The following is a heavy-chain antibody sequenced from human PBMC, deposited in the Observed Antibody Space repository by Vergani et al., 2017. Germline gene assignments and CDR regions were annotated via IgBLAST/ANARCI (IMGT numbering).Heavy chain of an antibody. CDR2: ISSSSSYI. CDR3: ARGYNSELQFDY. J-gene: IGHJ4*02. V-gene: IGHV3-21*01. D-gene: IGHD1-14*01. CDR1: GFTFSSYS. Sequence: EVQLVESGGGLVKPGGSLRLSCAASGFTFSSYSMNWVRQAPGKGLEWVSSISSSSSYIYYADSVKGRFTISRDNAKNSLYLQMNSLRAEDTAVYYCARGYNSELQFDYWGQGTLVTVSS.